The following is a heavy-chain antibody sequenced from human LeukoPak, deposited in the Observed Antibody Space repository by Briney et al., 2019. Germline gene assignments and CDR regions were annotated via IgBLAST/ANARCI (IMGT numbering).Heavy chain of an antibody. V-gene: IGHV4-59*01. J-gene: IGHJ4*02. CDR2: FHNSGTS. Sequence: SEALSLTCTVSDDSISDYYRGWIRQPPGKGLEWIGYFHNSGTSTYNPSLKSRVTISADTSKNQFSLKLNSLTTADTAVYYCTRGAGWLIDYWGQGILVTVSS. CDR3: TRGAGWLIDY. CDR1: DDSISDYY. D-gene: IGHD3-16*01.